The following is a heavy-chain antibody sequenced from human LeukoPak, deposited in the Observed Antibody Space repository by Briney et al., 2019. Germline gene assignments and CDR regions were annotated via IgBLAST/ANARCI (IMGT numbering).Heavy chain of an antibody. J-gene: IGHJ4*02. CDR3: ASGLVVIPTAPNQYYFDY. D-gene: IGHD2-2*01. Sequence: SVKVSCKASGGTFSSYAISWVRQAPGQGLEWMGGIIPIFGTANYAQKFQGRVTITTDESTSTAYMELSSLRSEDTAVYYCASGLVVIPTAPNQYYFDYWGQGTPVTVSS. V-gene: IGHV1-69*05. CDR2: IIPIFGTA. CDR1: GGTFSSYA.